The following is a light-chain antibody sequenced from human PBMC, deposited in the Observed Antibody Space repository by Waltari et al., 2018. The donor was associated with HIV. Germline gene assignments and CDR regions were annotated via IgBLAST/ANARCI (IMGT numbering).Light chain of an antibody. CDR1: QAIGND. CDR3: LQDYNYPWT. J-gene: IGKJ1*01. Sequence: AIQMTQSPPSLSASVGDRVTITCRASQAIGNDLDWYQQKPGKAPKLLIYGASTLQSGVPSRFSGGGSGTDFTLTISRLQPEDFATYFCLQDYNYPWTFGQGTKVEIK. V-gene: IGKV1-6*01. CDR2: GAS.